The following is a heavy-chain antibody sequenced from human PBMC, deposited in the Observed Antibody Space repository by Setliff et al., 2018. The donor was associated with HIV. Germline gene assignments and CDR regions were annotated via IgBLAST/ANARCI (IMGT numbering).Heavy chain of an antibody. CDR3: ARGTTSITFDC. CDR2: ISYSGST. CDR1: GSSFSSSIYY. V-gene: IGHV4-31*03. J-gene: IGHJ4*02. Sequence: SETLSLTCNVSGSSFSSSIYYWTWIRQQPGKGLEWIGYISYSGSTYYNPSLKSRLTMSIDTSKSHFSLNLNSVTAADTAVYYCARGTTSITFDCWSQGTLVTVSS. D-gene: IGHD1-1*01.